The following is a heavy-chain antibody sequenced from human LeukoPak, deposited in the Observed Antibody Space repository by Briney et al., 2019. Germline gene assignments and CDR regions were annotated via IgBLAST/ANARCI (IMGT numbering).Heavy chain of an antibody. CDR2: FDPEDGET. V-gene: IGHV1-24*01. CDR3: ATEKGRNYYDSSGSFQH. D-gene: IGHD3-22*01. Sequence: ASVTVSCKVSGYTLTELSMHWVRQAPGKGGEWMGGFDPEDGETIYAQKFQGRVTMTEDTSTDTAYMELSSLRSEDTAVYYCATEKGRNYYDSSGSFQHWGQGTLVTVSS. J-gene: IGHJ1*01. CDR1: GYTLTELS.